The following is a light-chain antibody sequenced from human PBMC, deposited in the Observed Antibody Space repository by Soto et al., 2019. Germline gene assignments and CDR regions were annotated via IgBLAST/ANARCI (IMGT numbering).Light chain of an antibody. J-gene: IGKJ1*01. Sequence: IQMTQSPSSLSASVGDTVTITCRASQSIISYLNWYQQKPGKAPKLLIYAASSLQRGVPSRFSGSGSGTDFTFTISSLQPEDFATYYCQQSYSTPWTFGQGTKVEIK. V-gene: IGKV1-39*01. CDR1: QSIISY. CDR2: AAS. CDR3: QQSYSTPWT.